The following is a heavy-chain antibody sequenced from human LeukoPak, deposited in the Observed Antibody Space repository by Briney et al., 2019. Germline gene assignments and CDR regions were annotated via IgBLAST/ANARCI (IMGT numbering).Heavy chain of an antibody. CDR1: GGSISSYY. CDR2: IYTSGST. D-gene: IGHD2-2*01. Sequence: PSQTLSLTCTVSGGSISSYYWSWIRQPAGKGLEWIGRIYTSGSTNYNPSLKSRVTMSVDTSKNQFSLKLSSVTAADTAVYYCARGGFVVVPAPRAFDIWGQGTMVTVSS. V-gene: IGHV4-4*07. J-gene: IGHJ3*02. CDR3: ARGGFVVVPAPRAFDI.